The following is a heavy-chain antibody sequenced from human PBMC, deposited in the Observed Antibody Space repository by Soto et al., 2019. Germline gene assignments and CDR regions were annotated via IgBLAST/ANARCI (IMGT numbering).Heavy chain of an antibody. CDR1: GGPIKTGDYY. J-gene: IGHJ4*02. CDR2: VFYSGAT. D-gene: IGHD3-10*01. Sequence: SETLSLTCNVSGGPIKTGDYYWYWIRQPPGKGLEWIGYVFYSGATNYSPSLKSRAAISMDTSKNQFSLSLTSVTAADTAVYYCARAGFSYGHLLFWGQGIRVTVSS. CDR3: ARAGFSYGHLLF. V-gene: IGHV4-30-4*01.